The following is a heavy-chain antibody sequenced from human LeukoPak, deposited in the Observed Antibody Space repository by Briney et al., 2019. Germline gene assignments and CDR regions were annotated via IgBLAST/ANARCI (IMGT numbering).Heavy chain of an antibody. J-gene: IGHJ4*02. CDR1: GFSFSSYA. V-gene: IGHV3-33*06. D-gene: IGHD2-21*02. Sequence: GGSLRLSCAASGFSFSSYAMRWVRQAPGKGLEWVAVIWYDGRNKYYADSVKGRFTISRDNSKNMLYLQMNSLRVEDTAVYYCAKALTQIPRLATGLGYWGQGTLVTVSS. CDR2: IWYDGRNK. CDR3: AKALTQIPRLATGLGY.